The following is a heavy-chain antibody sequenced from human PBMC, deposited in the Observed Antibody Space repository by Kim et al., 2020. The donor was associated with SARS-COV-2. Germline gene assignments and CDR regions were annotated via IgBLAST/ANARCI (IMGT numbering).Heavy chain of an antibody. V-gene: IGHV5-51*01. J-gene: IGHJ5*02. CDR3: ARHWGVAGISQDFWFDP. Sequence: GESLKISCKGSGYSFTSYWIGWVRQMPGKGLEWMGIIYPGDSDTRYSPSFQGQVTISADKSISTAYLQWSSLKASDTAMYYCARHWGVAGISQDFWFDPWGQGTLVTVSS. D-gene: IGHD6-19*01. CDR2: IYPGDSDT. CDR1: GYSFTSYW.